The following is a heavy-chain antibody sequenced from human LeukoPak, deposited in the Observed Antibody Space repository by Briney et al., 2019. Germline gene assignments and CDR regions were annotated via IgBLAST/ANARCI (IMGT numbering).Heavy chain of an antibody. J-gene: IGHJ5*02. CDR1: GYTFSSYL. D-gene: IGHD3-10*01. V-gene: IGHV1-46*01. CDR3: ARDLGLRGVTNWFDP. CDR2: INPSGGST. Sequence: ASVKVSCKASGYTFSSYLMHWVRQAPGQGLEWMGMINPSGGSTSYAQKFQGRLTMIRDTSTSTVYMELSSLRSEDTAVYYCARDLGLRGVTNWFDPWGQGTLVTVSS.